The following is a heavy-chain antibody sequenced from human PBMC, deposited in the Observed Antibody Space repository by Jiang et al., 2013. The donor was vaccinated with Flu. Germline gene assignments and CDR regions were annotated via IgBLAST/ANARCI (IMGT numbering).Heavy chain of an antibody. Sequence: VQLLESGGGVVQPGRSLRLSCAASGFTFSSYAMHWVRQAPGKGLEWVAVISYDGSNKYYADSVKGRFTISRDNSKNTLYLQMNSLRAEDTAVYYCARRPGTWIQLWLGLDSWYFDLWGRGTLVTVSS. V-gene: IGHV3-30-3*01. CDR3: ARRPGTWIQLWLGLDSWYFDL. D-gene: IGHD5-18*01. J-gene: IGHJ2*01. CDR2: ISYDGSNK. CDR1: GFTFSSYA.